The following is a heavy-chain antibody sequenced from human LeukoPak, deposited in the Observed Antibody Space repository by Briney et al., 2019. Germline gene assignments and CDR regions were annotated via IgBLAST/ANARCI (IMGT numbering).Heavy chain of an antibody. J-gene: IGHJ5*02. CDR3: ARVYTIANWFDP. CDR2: INHSGST. D-gene: IGHD3-9*01. Sequence: GSLRLSCAASGFTFSNSGMSWVRQAPGKGLEWIGEINHSGSTNYNPSLKSRVTISVDTSKNQFSLKLSSVTAADTAVYYCARVYTIANWFDPWGQGTLVTVSS. V-gene: IGHV4-34*01. CDR1: GFTFSNSG.